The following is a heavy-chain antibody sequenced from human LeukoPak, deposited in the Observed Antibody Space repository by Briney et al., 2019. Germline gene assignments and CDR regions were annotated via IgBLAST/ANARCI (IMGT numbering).Heavy chain of an antibody. J-gene: IGHJ5*02. D-gene: IGHD6-19*01. Sequence: ASVKVSCKASGGTFISYAMHWVRQAPGQRLEWMGWINAGNGNTKYSQKFQGRVTITRDTSASTAYMELSSLRSEDTAVYYCARAPAVAGLNWFDPWGQGTLVTVSS. CDR2: INAGNGNT. V-gene: IGHV1-3*01. CDR3: ARAPAVAGLNWFDP. CDR1: GGTFISYA.